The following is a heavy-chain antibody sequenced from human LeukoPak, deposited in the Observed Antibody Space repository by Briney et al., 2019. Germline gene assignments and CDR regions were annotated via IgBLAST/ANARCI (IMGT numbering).Heavy chain of an antibody. V-gene: IGHV1-2*02. CDR2: IHANSGGT. D-gene: IGHD3-16*01. CDR3: ASRSYAD. J-gene: IGHJ4*02. Sequence: ASVKVSCKASGYTFTGYYVYWVRQAPGQGLEWMSWIHANSGGTRYAQKFQGRVTMTTDTSITTAYMELSRLGSDDTAVYYCASRSYADWGQGTLVTVSS. CDR1: GYTFTGYY.